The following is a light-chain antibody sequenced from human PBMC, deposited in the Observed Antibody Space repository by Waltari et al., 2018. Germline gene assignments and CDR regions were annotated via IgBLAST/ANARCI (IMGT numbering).Light chain of an antibody. Sequence: QLVLTQSLSASASLGASAKLTCTLSCGHSTNVLARLYKRPGKGPRFVMKVNSDGSPSKGDEIPDRFSGSSSGAERYRTISSLQSEDEADYYCQTGGHGTWVFGGGTKLTVL. CDR2: VNSDGSP. CDR1: CGHSTNV. V-gene: IGLV4-69*01. CDR3: QTGGHGTWV. J-gene: IGLJ3*02.